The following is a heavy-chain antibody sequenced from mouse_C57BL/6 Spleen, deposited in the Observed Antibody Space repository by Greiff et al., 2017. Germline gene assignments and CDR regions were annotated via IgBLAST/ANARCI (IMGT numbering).Heavy chain of an antibody. CDR1: GFSLTSYG. J-gene: IGHJ2*01. CDR2: IWRGGST. D-gene: IGHD1-1*01. Sequence: VQLQQSGPGLVQPSQSLSITCTVSGFSLTSYGVHWVRHSPGKGLEWLGVIWRGGSTDYNAAFMSRLSITKDNSKSQVFFKMNSLQADDTAIYYWAKDYGSSFYYFDYWGQGTTLTVSS. V-gene: IGHV2-5*01. CDR3: AKDYGSSFYYFDY.